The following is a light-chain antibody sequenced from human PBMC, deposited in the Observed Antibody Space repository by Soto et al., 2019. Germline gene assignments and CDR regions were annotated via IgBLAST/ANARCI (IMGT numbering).Light chain of an antibody. V-gene: IGLV2-8*01. CDR2: EVT. J-gene: IGLJ1*01. Sequence: QSALTQPPSASGSPGQSVTISCTGTSSDVGANNYVSWYQQHPGKAPKLMIYEVTKRPSGVPDRFSGSKSGNTASLTVSGLQAEDEADYYCSSYAGTNRVVGTGTKVTGL. CDR3: SSYAGTNRV. CDR1: SSDVGANNY.